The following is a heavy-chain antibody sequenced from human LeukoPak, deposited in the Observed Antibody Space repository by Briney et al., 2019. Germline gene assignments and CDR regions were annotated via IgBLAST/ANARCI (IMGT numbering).Heavy chain of an antibody. CDR2: ISYDGSNK. CDR1: GFTFSSYG. D-gene: IGHD6-13*01. Sequence: PGGSLRLSCAASGFTFSSYGMHWVRQAPGKGLEWVAVISYDGSNKYYADSVKGRFTISRDNSKNTLYLQMNSLRAEDTAVYYCAKSIPGFRNIAAQIDSWGQGTLVTVSS. V-gene: IGHV3-30*18. J-gene: IGHJ4*02. CDR3: AKSIPGFRNIAAQIDS.